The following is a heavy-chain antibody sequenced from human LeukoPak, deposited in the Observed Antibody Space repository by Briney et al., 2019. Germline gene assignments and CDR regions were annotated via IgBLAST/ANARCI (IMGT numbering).Heavy chain of an antibody. CDR3: ARERGAVAFDY. CDR1: GGSISSYC. D-gene: IGHD6-19*01. CDR2: IYYSGST. Sequence: SETLSLTCTVSGGSISSYCWSWIRQPPGKGLEWIGYIYYSGSTNYNPSLKSRVTISVDTSKNQFSLKLSSVTAADTAVYYCARERGAVAFDYWGQGTLVTVSS. V-gene: IGHV4-59*01. J-gene: IGHJ4*02.